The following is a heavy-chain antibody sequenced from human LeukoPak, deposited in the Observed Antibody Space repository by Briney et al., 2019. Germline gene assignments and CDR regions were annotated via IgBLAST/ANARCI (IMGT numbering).Heavy chain of an antibody. CDR3: ATNYGSGSYYPPKSNWFDP. CDR1: GYTFTGYY. V-gene: IGHV1-2*02. J-gene: IGHJ5*02. D-gene: IGHD3-10*01. Sequence: ASVKVSCKASGYTFTGYYMHWVRQAPGQGLEWMGWINPNSGGTNYAQKFQGRVTMTRDTSISTAYMELSRLRSDDTAVYYCATNYGSGSYYPPKSNWFDPWGQGTLVTVSS. CDR2: INPNSGGT.